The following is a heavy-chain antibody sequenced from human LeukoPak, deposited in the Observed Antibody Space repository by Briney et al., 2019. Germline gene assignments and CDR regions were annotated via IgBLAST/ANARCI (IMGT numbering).Heavy chain of an antibody. CDR3: VRSYGAAAGTTYYYYGMDV. V-gene: IGHV4-34*01. D-gene: IGHD6-13*01. Sequence: SETLSLTCAVYGGSFSGYYWSWIRQPPGKGLEWIGEINHSGSTNYNPSLKSRVTISVDTSKNQFSLKLSSVTAADTAVYYCVRSYGAAAGTTYYYYGMDVWGQGTTVTVSS. J-gene: IGHJ6*02. CDR1: GGSFSGYY. CDR2: INHSGST.